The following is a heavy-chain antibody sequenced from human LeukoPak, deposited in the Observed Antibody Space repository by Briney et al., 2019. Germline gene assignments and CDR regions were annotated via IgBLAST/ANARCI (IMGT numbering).Heavy chain of an antibody. V-gene: IGHV3-7*01. CDR3: ARDTGGGYSCYDC. CDR1: GFTFSTYW. CDR2: IKQDGSEK. D-gene: IGHD5-18*01. Sequence: GGSLRLSCAASGFTFSTYWMSWVRQAPGKGLEWVANIKQDGSEKYYVDSVKGRFTISRDNAKNSLYLQMNSLRAEDTAVYYCARDTGGGYSCYDCWGQGTLVTVSS. J-gene: IGHJ4*02.